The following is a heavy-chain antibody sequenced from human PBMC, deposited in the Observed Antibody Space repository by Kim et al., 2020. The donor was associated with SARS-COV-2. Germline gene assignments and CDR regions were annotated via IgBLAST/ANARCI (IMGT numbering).Heavy chain of an antibody. CDR3: ARGPQWLLIYYFDY. CDR1: GFTFSFYG. V-gene: IGHV3-30*03. J-gene: IGHJ4*02. D-gene: IGHD3-22*01. CDR2: ISYDEKDK. Sequence: GGSLRLSCAASGFTFSFYGMHWVRQAPGKGLEWVAGISYDEKDKPYADSVKGRFTISRDNSKNTLYLQLNSLRSEDTAVYFCARGPQWLLIYYFDYWGQG.